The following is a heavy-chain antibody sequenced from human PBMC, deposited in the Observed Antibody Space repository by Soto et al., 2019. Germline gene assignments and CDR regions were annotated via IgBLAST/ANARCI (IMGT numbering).Heavy chain of an antibody. CDR1: GFTFSSYW. J-gene: IGHJ6*02. D-gene: IGHD2-2*01. CDR3: ARDSSYCSSTSCYWSYYYGMDV. V-gene: IGHV3-7*04. CDR2: IKQDGSEK. Sequence: EVQLVESGGGLVQPGGSLRLSCAASGFTFSSYWMSWVRQAPGKGLEWVANIKQDGSEKYYVDSVKGRFTISRDNAKNSRYLQMNSLRAEDTAVYYCARDSSYCSSTSCYWSYYYGMDVWGQGTTVTVSS.